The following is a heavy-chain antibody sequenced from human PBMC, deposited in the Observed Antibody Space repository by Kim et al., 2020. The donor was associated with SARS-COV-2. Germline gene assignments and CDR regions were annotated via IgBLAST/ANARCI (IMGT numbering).Heavy chain of an antibody. J-gene: IGHJ6*02. CDR1: GFTVTDHT. D-gene: IGHD3-3*01. CDR2: ISWDGRNT. CDR3: AKDKEHGDYWSNYFFYGMDV. V-gene: IGHV3-43*01. Sequence: GGSLRLSCAVSGFTVTDHTMHWVRQAPGKGLEWVSLISWDGRNTYYADSVKGRFTISRDNSKNSLYLQMNSLRTEDTALYYCAKDKEHGDYWSNYFFYGMDVWGQGTTVTVSS.